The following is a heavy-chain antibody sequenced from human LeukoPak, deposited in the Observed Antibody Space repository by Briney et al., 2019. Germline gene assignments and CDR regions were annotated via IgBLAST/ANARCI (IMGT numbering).Heavy chain of an antibody. CDR2: VSDDGRYE. V-gene: IGHV3-30*18. Sequence: GGSLRLSCAASGFTFSSYAMSWVRQAPGKGLEWVAVVSDDGRYEYYGDSVKGRFTISRDNSKNTLYLQMNSLRDEDTAVYYCAKAGGLRWLPFDPWGQGTLVTVSS. CDR3: AKAGGLRWLPFDP. J-gene: IGHJ5*02. D-gene: IGHD4-23*01. CDR1: GFTFSSYA.